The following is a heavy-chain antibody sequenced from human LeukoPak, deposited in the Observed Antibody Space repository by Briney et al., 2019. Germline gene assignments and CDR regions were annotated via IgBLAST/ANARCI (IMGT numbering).Heavy chain of an antibody. J-gene: IGHJ4*02. V-gene: IGHV1-69*05. CDR3: GRDRVSLGYCTNGVCSTASYFDY. D-gene: IGHD2-8*01. CDR1: GCTFSSYA. CDR2: IIPIFCTS. Sequence: SVKVSCKASGCTFSSYAISWVRQAPGQGLEWMGGIIPIFCTSNYAQKFQGRVTITTDESTRTAYMELSSLRSEDTAVYYCGRDRVSLGYCTNGVCSTASYFDYWGQGTLVTVSS.